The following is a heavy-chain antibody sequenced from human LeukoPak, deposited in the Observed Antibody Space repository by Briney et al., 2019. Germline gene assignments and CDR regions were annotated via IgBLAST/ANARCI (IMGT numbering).Heavy chain of an antibody. Sequence: GGSLRLSCAASGFTFSSYWMHWVRQVPGKGLVWVSRINSDGSRTNYVDSAKGRFTISRDNAKNTLFLQMNGLRAEDTALYYCARDWFTRLGELSPDRAFDYWGQGTLVTVSS. J-gene: IGHJ4*02. CDR1: GFTFSSYW. V-gene: IGHV3-74*01. D-gene: IGHD3-16*02. CDR2: INSDGSRT. CDR3: ARDWFTRLGELSPDRAFDY.